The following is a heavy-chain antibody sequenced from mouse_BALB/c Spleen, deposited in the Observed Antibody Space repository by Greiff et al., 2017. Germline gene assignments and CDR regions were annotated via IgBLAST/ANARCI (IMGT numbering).Heavy chain of an antibody. V-gene: IGHV1-4*02. D-gene: IGHD3-1*01. J-gene: IGHJ3*01. CDR1: GYTFTSYT. CDR2: INPSSGYT. Sequence: QVQLKESAAELARPGASVKMSCKASGYTFTSYTMHWVKQRPGQGLEWIGYINPSSGYTEYNQKFKDKTTLTADKSSSTAYMQLSSLTSEDSAVYYCARSSSGGFAYWGQGTLVTVSA. CDR3: ARSSSGGFAY.